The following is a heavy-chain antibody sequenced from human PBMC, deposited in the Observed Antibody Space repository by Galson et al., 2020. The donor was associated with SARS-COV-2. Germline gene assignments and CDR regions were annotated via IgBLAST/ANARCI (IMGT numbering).Heavy chain of an antibody. Sequence: ASVKVSCKASGYTFTSYAMHWVRQAPGQRLEWMGWINAGNGNTKYSQKFQGRVTITRDTSASTAYMELSSLRSEDTAVYYCARAALWFGELLSIYSPFFDYWGQGTLVTVSS. D-gene: IGHD3-10*01. CDR1: GYTFTSYA. V-gene: IGHV1-3*01. CDR3: ARAALWFGELLSIYSPFFDY. J-gene: IGHJ4*02. CDR2: INAGNGNT.